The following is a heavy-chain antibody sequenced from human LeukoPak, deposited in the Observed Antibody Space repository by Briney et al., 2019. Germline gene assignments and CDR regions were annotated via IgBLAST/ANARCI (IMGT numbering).Heavy chain of an antibody. D-gene: IGHD3-10*01. J-gene: IGHJ4*02. CDR3: ARDPLRFGELLGYFDY. CDR2: ISAYNGNT. V-gene: IGHV1-18*01. CDR1: GYTFTSYV. Sequence: ASVKVSCKASGYTFTSYVISWVRQAPGQGLELMGWISAYNGNTNYAQKLQGRVTMTTDTSTSTAYMELRSLRSDDTAVYYCARDPLRFGELLGYFDYWGQGTLVTVSS.